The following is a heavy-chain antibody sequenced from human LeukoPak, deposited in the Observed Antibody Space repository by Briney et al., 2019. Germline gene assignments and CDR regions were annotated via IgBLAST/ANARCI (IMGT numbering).Heavy chain of an antibody. CDR3: ARDLNDSSGWSDY. CDR1: GYTFSPYD. V-gene: IGHV1-18*01. D-gene: IGHD3-22*01. Sequence: ASVKVSCKASGYTFSPYDISWVRQAPGQGLEWMGWISAYNGDTNYAQKLQGRVTMTTDTSTSTAYMELRSLRSDDTAVYCCARDLNDSSGWSDYWGQGTLVTVSS. CDR2: ISAYNGDT. J-gene: IGHJ4*02.